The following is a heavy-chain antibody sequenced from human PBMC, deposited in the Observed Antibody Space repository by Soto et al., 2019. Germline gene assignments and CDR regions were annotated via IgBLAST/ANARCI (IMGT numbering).Heavy chain of an antibody. CDR3: ASLNTRYYYGSSGYSDY. J-gene: IGHJ4*02. D-gene: IGHD3-22*01. Sequence: SVWVSCKASGGTFSSYAISWVRQAPGQGLEWMGGIIPIFGTANYAQKFQGRVTITADESTSTAYMELSSLRSEDTAVYYCASLNTRYYYGSSGYSDYWGQGTLVTVSS. CDR1: GGTFSSYA. CDR2: IIPIFGTA. V-gene: IGHV1-69*13.